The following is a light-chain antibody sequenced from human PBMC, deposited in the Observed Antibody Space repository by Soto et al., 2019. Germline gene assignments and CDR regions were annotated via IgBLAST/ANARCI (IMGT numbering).Light chain of an antibody. J-gene: IGKJ3*01. CDR1: QSISSY. CDR3: QQSYSTPLST. CDR2: AAS. V-gene: IGKV1-39*01. Sequence: TQSPSSLSASVGDRVTITCRASQSISSYLNWYQQKPGKAPKLLIYAASSLQSGVPSRFSGSGSGTDFTLTISSLQPEDFATYYCQQSYSTPLSTFGPGTKVDIK.